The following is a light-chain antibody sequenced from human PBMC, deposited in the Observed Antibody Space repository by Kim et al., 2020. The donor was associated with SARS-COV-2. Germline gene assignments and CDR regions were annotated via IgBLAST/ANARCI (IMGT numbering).Light chain of an antibody. J-gene: IGKJ1*01. CDR1: ENIRSY. CDR2: HAS. Sequence: ASVGDRVAISCRASENIRSYLNWYQQIPGRAPRLLIFHASTLKIGVPSRFSGSGSGTDYTLTISNLQPEDFATYYCEQSYSSPWTFGLGTKVDIK. V-gene: IGKV1-39*01. CDR3: EQSYSSPWT.